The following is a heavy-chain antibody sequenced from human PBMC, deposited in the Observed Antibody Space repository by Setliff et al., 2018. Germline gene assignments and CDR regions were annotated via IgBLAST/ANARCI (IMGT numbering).Heavy chain of an antibody. CDR2: INPIGGGA. Sequence: GASVKVSCKASGYIFAGYYMHWVRQTPGQGLEWMGHINPIGGGATYAQKFHGRVTMTRDSSTSTVYMELNSLGADDTAIYFCARDLNRWFGEFAFDIWGQGTMVTVSS. CDR1: GYIFAGYY. CDR3: ARDLNRWFGEFAFDI. J-gene: IGHJ3*02. V-gene: IGHV1-2*06. D-gene: IGHD3-10*01.